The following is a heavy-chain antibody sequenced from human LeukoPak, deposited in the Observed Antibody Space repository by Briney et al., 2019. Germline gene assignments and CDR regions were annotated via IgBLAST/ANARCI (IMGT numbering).Heavy chain of an antibody. CDR2: TSYSGGT. CDR3: ARGVDFADD. J-gene: IGHJ4*02. Sequence: SETLPLTCTVSGGSINTSFWSWIRQSPGKRLEWIAYTSYSGGTNYNPSLKGRFTISLDPSKNRFSLRLDSVTAADTAVYYCARGVDFADDWGQGVLVTVSS. D-gene: IGHD3-3*01. V-gene: IGHV4-59*01. CDR1: GGSINTSF.